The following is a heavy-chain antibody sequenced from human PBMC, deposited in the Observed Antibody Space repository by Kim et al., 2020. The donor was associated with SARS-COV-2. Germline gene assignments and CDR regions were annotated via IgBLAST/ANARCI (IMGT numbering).Heavy chain of an antibody. V-gene: IGHV4-30-2*01. D-gene: IGHD3-10*01. Sequence: SETLSLTCAVSGGSISSGGYSWSWIRQPPGKGLEWIGYIYHSGSTYYNPSLKSRVTISVDRSKNQFSLKLSSVTAADTAAYYCATRAGGDYYYGMDVWGQGTTGTVSS. J-gene: IGHJ6*02. CDR3: ATRAGGDYYYGMDV. CDR1: GGSISSGGYS. CDR2: IYHSGST.